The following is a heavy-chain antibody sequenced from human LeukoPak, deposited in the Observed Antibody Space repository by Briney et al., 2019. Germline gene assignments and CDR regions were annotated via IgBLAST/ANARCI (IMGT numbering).Heavy chain of an antibody. J-gene: IGHJ5*02. V-gene: IGHV4-39*01. Sequence: SETLSLTCTVSGGSISSSSYYWAWIRQPPGKGVEWIGSMHYSGSTYQNPSLKSRVTISVDTSKNQFSLKVSSVTAADTAVYYCARQRRNDCALWFDPWGQGTLVTVSA. CDR2: MHYSGST. CDR3: ARQRRNDCALWFDP. D-gene: IGHD1-14*01. CDR1: GGSISSSSYY.